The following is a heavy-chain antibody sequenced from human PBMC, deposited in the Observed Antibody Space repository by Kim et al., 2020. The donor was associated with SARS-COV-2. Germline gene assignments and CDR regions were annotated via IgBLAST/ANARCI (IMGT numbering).Heavy chain of an antibody. Sequence: SVKVSCKASGGTFSSYAISWVRQAPGQGLEWMGGIIPIFGTANYAQKFQGRVTITADESTSTAYMELSSLRSEDTAVYYCARDSVGATGPKDYYYGMDVWGQGTTVTVSS. J-gene: IGHJ6*02. D-gene: IGHD1-26*01. CDR2: IIPIFGTA. CDR3: ARDSVGATGPKDYYYGMDV. V-gene: IGHV1-69*13. CDR1: GGTFSSYA.